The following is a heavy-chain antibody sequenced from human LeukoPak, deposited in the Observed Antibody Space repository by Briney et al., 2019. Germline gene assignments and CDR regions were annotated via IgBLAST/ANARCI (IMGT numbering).Heavy chain of an antibody. Sequence: SETLSLTCAVYGGSFSGYYWSWIRQPPVKVLEWIGEINHSGSTNYNPSLKSRVTISVDTSKNQFSLKLSSVTAADTAVYYCARVRRTYYYDSSGNYPYGGFDYWGQGTLVTVSS. V-gene: IGHV4-34*01. CDR2: INHSGST. CDR1: GGSFSGYY. J-gene: IGHJ4*02. CDR3: ARVRRTYYYDSSGNYPYGGFDY. D-gene: IGHD3-22*01.